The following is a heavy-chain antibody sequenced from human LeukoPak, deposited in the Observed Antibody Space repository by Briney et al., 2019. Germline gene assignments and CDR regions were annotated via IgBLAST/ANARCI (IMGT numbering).Heavy chain of an antibody. Sequence: GGSLRLSCAASGFTVSSNYMSCVRQAPGEGLEWVSVAYSGGSTHYADSVKGRSTISRDNSKNTLYLHTNSLRAEDTAVYYCATADSGSYYSGFDYWGQGTLVTVSS. D-gene: IGHD1-26*01. V-gene: IGHV3-66*01. CDR2: AYSGGST. CDR1: GFTVSSNY. J-gene: IGHJ4*02. CDR3: ATADSGSYYSGFDY.